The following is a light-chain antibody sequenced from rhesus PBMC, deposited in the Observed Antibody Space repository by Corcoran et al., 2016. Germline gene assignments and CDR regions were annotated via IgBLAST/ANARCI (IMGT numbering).Light chain of an antibody. CDR2: YAS. Sequence: DIHMTQSPSSLSASVVDTVTITCRASQGIINNLAWYQQKPGKVPKLLIHYASTLQSGVPSRFTGSGSGTDFTLTISSLQPKGFATYYCQHGYDTPYSFGRGTKVEIK. CDR1: QGIINN. CDR3: QHGYDTPYS. V-gene: IGKV1S15*01. J-gene: IGKJ2*01.